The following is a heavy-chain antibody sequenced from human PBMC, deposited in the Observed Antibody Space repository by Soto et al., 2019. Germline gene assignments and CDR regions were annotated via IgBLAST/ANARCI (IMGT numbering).Heavy chain of an antibody. CDR3: ANSAPGTSVNTVGEY. V-gene: IGHV3-23*01. J-gene: IGHJ4*02. D-gene: IGHD1-26*01. Sequence: GGSLRLSCAASGFTFSSYAMSWVRQAPGKGLEWVSVISGSGGSIHYADSVKGRFSISRDNSKNTVYLQMNSLRAEDTAVYYCANSAPGTSVNTVGEYWGQGTLVTVSS. CDR2: ISGSGGSI. CDR1: GFTFSSYA.